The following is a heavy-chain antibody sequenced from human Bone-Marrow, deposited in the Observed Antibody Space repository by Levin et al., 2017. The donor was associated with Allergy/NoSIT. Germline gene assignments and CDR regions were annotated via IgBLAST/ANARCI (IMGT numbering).Heavy chain of an antibody. V-gene: IGHV4-30-4*01. CDR1: GGSIGSSDYY. J-gene: IGHJ4*02. Sequence: SETLSLTCTVSGGSIGSSDYYWSWIRQTPGKGLEWIGCIYYIGHTYYDRSLRSRVTISVDTSKNQLSLKLLSVTAADTAVYYCARGGMFYHDSSGYPFDYWGQGTQVTVSS. D-gene: IGHD3-22*01. CDR3: ARGGMFYHDSSGYPFDY. CDR2: IYYIGHT.